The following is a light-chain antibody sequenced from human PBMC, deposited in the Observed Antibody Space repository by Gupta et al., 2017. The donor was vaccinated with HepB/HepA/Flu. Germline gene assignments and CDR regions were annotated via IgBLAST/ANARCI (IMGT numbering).Light chain of an antibody. CDR3: QQYGSSQYT. Sequence: IVLTQSPGTLSLSPGERASLSCRASQSVPRGYLAWYQQKLGQAPRLLIYSVSSRAAGIPDRFNGRGSETDFTLTISRLEPEDFAVYYCQQYGSSQYTFGQGTRLEIK. J-gene: IGKJ2*01. CDR1: QSVPRGY. CDR2: SVS. V-gene: IGKV3-20*01.